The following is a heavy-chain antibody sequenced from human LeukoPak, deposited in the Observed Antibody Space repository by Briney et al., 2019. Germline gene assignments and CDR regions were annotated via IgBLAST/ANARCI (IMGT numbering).Heavy chain of an antibody. J-gene: IGHJ5*02. CDR2: IYYSGST. CDR1: GGSISSSSYY. D-gene: IGHD3-22*01. V-gene: IGHV4-39*07. CDR3: ARDHVRQGYYYDSSGYCHWFDH. Sequence: SETLSLTCTVSGGSISSSSYYWGWIRQPPGKGLEWIGSIYYSGSTYYNPSLKSRVTISVDTSKNQFSLKLSSVTAADTAVYYCARDHVRQGYYYDSSGYCHWFDHWGQGTLVTVSS.